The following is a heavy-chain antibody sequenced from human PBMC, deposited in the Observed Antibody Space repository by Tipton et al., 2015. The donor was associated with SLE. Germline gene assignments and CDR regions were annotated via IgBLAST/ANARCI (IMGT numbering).Heavy chain of an antibody. Sequence: SLRLSCAASGFTFSSYSMNWVRQAPGKGLEWVSAISGCSGSAYYADSVKGRFTISRDNTKNTLYLQMNSLRAEDTAVYYCAKGCLSDPVPATISALDYWGQGTLVTVSS. CDR3: AKGCLSDPVPATISALDY. V-gene: IGHV3-23*01. J-gene: IGHJ4*02. D-gene: IGHD2-2*02. CDR2: ISGCSGSA. CDR1: GFTFSSYS.